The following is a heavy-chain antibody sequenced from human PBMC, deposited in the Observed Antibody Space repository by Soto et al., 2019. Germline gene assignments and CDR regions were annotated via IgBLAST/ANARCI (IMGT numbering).Heavy chain of an antibody. J-gene: IGHJ2*01. CDR2: LYSSGRS. CDR1: GVPISRYY. D-gene: IGHD5-18*01. Sequence: QVQLQESGPGLVKTSETLSLTSTVSGVPISRYYWTWIRQPAGKGLEWLGHLYSSGRSTYNPPLKHRVTVSVFRDPFSLALKSVTPADPAVYYCARHFDVNTALNYYYFDPWGRGALVTVSS. CDR3: ARHFDVNTALNYYYFDP. V-gene: IGHV4-4*07.